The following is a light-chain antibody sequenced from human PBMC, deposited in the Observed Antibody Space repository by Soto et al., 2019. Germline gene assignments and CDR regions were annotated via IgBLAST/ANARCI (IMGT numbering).Light chain of an antibody. CDR1: SSDVGSYNL. CDR2: EGS. CDR3: CSYAGSSTWV. Sequence: QSALTQPASVSGSPGQSITISCTGTSSDVGSYNLVSWYQQYPGKAPKLMIYEGSKRPSGVSNRFSGSKSGNTASLTISELQAEDEADYYCCSYAGSSTWVFGGGTKLTVL. V-gene: IGLV2-23*01. J-gene: IGLJ2*01.